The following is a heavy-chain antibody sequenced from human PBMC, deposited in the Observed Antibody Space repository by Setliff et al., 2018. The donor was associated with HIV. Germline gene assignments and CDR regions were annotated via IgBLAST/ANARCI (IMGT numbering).Heavy chain of an antibody. Sequence: GGSLRLSCAVSGFTLRSYGIHWVRQAPGKGLEWVTVLWFDGIRKYYADSVKGRFTISRDDSKNTLYLQMNSLRAEDTAVYYCGKDRTDVAATIANYWGQGTLVTVSS. CDR2: LWFDGIRK. D-gene: IGHD5-12*01. J-gene: IGHJ4*02. CDR1: GFTLRSYG. V-gene: IGHV3-33*06. CDR3: GKDRTDVAATIANY.